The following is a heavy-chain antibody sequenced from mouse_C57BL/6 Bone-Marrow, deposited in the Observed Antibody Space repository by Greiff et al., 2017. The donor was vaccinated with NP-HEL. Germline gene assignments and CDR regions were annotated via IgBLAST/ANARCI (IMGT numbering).Heavy chain of an antibody. Sequence: ESGPGLVKPSQSLSLTCSVTGYSITSGYYWNWIRQFPGNKLEWMGYISYDGSNNYNPSLKNRISITRDTSKNQFFLKLNSVTTEDTATYYCARDLYGYPYYWGQGTTLTVSS. V-gene: IGHV3-6*01. J-gene: IGHJ2*01. CDR1: GYSITSGYY. CDR3: ARDLYGYPYY. D-gene: IGHD2-2*01. CDR2: ISYDGSN.